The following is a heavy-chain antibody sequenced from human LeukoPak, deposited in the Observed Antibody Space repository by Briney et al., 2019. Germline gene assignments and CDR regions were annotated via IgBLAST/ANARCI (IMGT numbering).Heavy chain of an antibody. J-gene: IGHJ3*02. D-gene: IGHD4-23*01. V-gene: IGHV3-66*01. CDR2: IYTGGTT. CDR3: ARDDYGGKLDI. CDR1: GFTVSSNS. Sequence: PGGSLRLSCAASGFTVSSNSMSWVRQAPGKGLVGVSVIYTGGTTYYADSVKGRFTISRDNSKNTLYLQMNSLRAEDTAVYYCARDDYGGKLDIWGQGTVVTVSA.